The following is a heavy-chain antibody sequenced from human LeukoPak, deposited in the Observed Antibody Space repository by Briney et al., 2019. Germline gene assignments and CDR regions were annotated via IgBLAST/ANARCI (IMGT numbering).Heavy chain of an antibody. CDR2: IKEDGSEK. CDR1: GFTFSSYW. Sequence: GGSLRLSCAASGFTFSSYWMSWVRQAPGKGLEGVAIIKEDGSEKYYVDSVKGRFTISRDNAKNSLYLQMNSLRAEDTAVYYCARILVYGSGAEAFDYWGQGTLVTVSS. CDR3: ARILVYGSGAEAFDY. D-gene: IGHD3-10*01. V-gene: IGHV3-7*01. J-gene: IGHJ4*02.